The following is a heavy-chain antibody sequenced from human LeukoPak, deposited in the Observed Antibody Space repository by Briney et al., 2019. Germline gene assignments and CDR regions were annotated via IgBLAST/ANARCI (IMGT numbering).Heavy chain of an antibody. CDR3: AIMHGYYDGSGYWVQ. CDR2: ITTSGATT. Sequence: GGSLRLSCAASGFTFSSYGMSWVRQTPGKGLEWVSFITTSGATTSYADSVKGRFTISRDNPRNTLYMQMNSLRDEDTALYYCAIMHGYYDGSGYWVQWGQGTLVTVSS. D-gene: IGHD3-22*01. J-gene: IGHJ4*02. V-gene: IGHV3-23*01. CDR1: GFTFSSYG.